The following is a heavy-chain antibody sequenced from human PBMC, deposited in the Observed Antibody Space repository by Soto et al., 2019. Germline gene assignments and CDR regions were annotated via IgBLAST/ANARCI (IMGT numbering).Heavy chain of an antibody. Sequence: EVQLVESGGGLVQPGRSLRLSCAASGFTFDDYAMHWVRQAPGKGLEWVSGISWNSGSIGYADSVKGRFTISRDNAKNSLYLQMNSLRAEDTALYYCAKDRHYGSGSYPAFDIWRQGTMVTVSS. CDR1: GFTFDDYA. CDR2: ISWNSGSI. D-gene: IGHD3-10*01. CDR3: AKDRHYGSGSYPAFDI. V-gene: IGHV3-9*01. J-gene: IGHJ3*02.